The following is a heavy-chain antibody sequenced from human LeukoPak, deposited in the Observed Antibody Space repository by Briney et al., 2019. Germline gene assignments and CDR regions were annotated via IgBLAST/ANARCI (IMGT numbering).Heavy chain of an antibody. CDR2: IRSGSTYI. Sequence: KTGGSLRLSCAASGFTFSTYSMHWVRQAPGKGLEWVSSIRSGSTYINYADSVKGRFTISRDDAKNTLYLQMNSLRAEDTAVYYCASDLKWELLQPFDYWGQGTLVTVSS. CDR3: ASDLKWELLQPFDY. V-gene: IGHV3-21*01. CDR1: GFTFSTYS. J-gene: IGHJ4*02. D-gene: IGHD1-26*01.